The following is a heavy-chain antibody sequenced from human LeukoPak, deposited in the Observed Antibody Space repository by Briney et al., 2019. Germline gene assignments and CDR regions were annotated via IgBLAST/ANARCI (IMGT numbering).Heavy chain of an antibody. J-gene: IGHJ4*02. CDR1: GYTFTGYY. V-gene: IGHV1-2*02. CDR2: INPDSGGR. D-gene: IGHD3-3*01. Sequence: ASVKVSCKASGYTFTGYYMHWVRQAPGQGLEGMGWINPDSGGRNYAQKFQGRVTMTRDTSISTAYMELSSLTSDDTAVYYCARGGKLEWATAAEFFDHWGRGPCSPS. CDR3: ARGGKLEWATAAEFFDH.